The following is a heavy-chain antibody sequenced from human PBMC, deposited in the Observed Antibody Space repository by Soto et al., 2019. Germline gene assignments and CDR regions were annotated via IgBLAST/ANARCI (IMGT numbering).Heavy chain of an antibody. CDR3: ARQPITLNWFDP. J-gene: IGHJ5*02. Sequence: SEALSLTCTVSGGSISRSSYYWGWIRQPPGKGLEWIGSIYYSGSTYYNPSLKSRVTISVDTSKNQFSLKLSSVTAADTAVYYCARQPITLNWFDPWGQGTLVTVSS. CDR2: IYYSGST. D-gene: IGHD3-10*01. V-gene: IGHV4-39*01. CDR1: GGSISRSSYY.